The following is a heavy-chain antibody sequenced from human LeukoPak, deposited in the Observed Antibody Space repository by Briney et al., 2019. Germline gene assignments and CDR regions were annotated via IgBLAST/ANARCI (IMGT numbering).Heavy chain of an antibody. CDR3: ARGAYDSSGYYQGAFDI. CDR1: GGTFSSYA. D-gene: IGHD3-22*01. CDR2: IIPIFGTA. V-gene: IGHV1-69*05. J-gene: IGHJ3*02. Sequence: ASVKVSCKASGGTFSSYAISWVRRAPGQGLEWMGGIIPIFGTANYAQKFQGRVTITTDESTSTAYMELSSLRSEDTAVYYCARGAYDSSGYYQGAFDIWGQGTMVTVSS.